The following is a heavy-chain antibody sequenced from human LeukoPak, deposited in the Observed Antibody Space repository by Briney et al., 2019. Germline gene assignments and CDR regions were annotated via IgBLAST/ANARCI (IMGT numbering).Heavy chain of an antibody. CDR1: GGSITTSA. CDR3: VGYTHFPD. D-gene: IGHD2/OR15-2a*01. Sequence: PSETLSLTCTVSGGSITTSAWNWIRQSPGKGLEWIGCFSHTGTTNYNPSLKSRVTISADTSKNQFSLNLGSVTAADTAVYYCVGYTHFPDWGQGTLVTVSS. J-gene: IGHJ4*02. V-gene: IGHV4-59*12. CDR2: FSHTGTT.